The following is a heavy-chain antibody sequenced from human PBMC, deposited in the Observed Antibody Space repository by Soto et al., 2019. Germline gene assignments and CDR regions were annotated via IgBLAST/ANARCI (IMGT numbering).Heavy chain of an antibody. Sequence: PGGSLRLSCAVSGFAVSNNYMNRVRQAPGKGLEWVSVIYSGGSTYYADSVKGRFTTSRDNSKNTLYLQMNSLRADDTAIYYCARTPYSGNLPYHYYGMDLWGQGTTVTVSS. CDR2: IYSGGST. CDR3: ARTPYSGNLPYHYYGMDL. V-gene: IGHV3-53*01. J-gene: IGHJ6*02. D-gene: IGHD5-12*01. CDR1: GFAVSNNY.